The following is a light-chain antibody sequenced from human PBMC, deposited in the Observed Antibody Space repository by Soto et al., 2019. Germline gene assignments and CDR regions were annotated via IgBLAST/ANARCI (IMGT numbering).Light chain of an antibody. CDR3: QQRSNWPPT. Sequence: EIVLTQSPATLSLSLGERATLSCRASQSVSSYLAWYQQKPGQAPRLLIYDASNRATGIPARFSGSGSGTDFTLTISSLEPEDFAVYYCQQRSNWPPTFGGGTKVEIK. V-gene: IGKV3-11*01. CDR1: QSVSSY. CDR2: DAS. J-gene: IGKJ4*01.